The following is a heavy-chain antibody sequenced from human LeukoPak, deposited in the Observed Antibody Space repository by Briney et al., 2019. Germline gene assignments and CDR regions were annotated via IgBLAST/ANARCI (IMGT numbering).Heavy chain of an antibody. CDR3: ARSDNWNSIPFDY. CDR2: ISSSGSTI. V-gene: IGHV3-48*03. CDR1: GFTFSSYE. Sequence: GGSLRLSCAASGFTFSSYEMNWVRQAPGKGLEWVSDISSSGSTIYYADSVKGRFTISRDNAKNSLYLQMNSLRAEDTAVYYCARSDNWNSIPFDYWGQGTLVTVSS. J-gene: IGHJ4*02. D-gene: IGHD1-7*01.